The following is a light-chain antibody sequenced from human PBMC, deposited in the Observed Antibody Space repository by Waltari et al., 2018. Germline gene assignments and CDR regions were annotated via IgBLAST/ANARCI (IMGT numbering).Light chain of an antibody. J-gene: IGKJ4*01. V-gene: IGKV3-11*01. CDR3: QQRSNWPPPT. CDR2: DAY. Sequence: EIVLTQSPATLSLSPGERATLSCRASQNINTYLAWYQQKPGQAPRLLIYDAYSRATGIPARFSGSGSGTDFTLTISSLEPEDFAVYYCQQRSNWPPPTFGGGTKVDI. CDR1: QNINTY.